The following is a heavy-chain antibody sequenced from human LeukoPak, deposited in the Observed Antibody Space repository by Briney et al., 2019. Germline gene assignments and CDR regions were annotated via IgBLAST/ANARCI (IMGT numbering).Heavy chain of an antibody. Sequence: GRSLRLSXTASGFTFGDYGMSWVRQAPGEGLEWVGFIRSKPYGGTTEYAASVKGRFTISRDDSESIAYLQMNSLKTEDTAVYYCTRGDYYDSSGYYLLFDYWGQGTLVTVSS. V-gene: IGHV3-49*04. CDR1: GFTFGDYG. D-gene: IGHD3-22*01. J-gene: IGHJ4*02. CDR3: TRGDYYDSSGYYLLFDY. CDR2: IRSKPYGGTT.